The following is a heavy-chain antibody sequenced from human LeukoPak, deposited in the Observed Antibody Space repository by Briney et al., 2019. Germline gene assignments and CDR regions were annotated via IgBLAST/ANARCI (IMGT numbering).Heavy chain of an antibody. Sequence: SETLSLTCTVSGGSISSSSYYWGWIRQPPGKGLEWIGSIYYSGSTYYNPSLKSRVTISVDTSKNQFSLKLSSVTAADTAVYYCARDSVLRTLDYWGQGTLVTVSS. CDR3: ARDSVLRTLDY. D-gene: IGHD3/OR15-3a*01. J-gene: IGHJ4*02. CDR2: IYYSGST. CDR1: GGSISSSSYY. V-gene: IGHV4-39*07.